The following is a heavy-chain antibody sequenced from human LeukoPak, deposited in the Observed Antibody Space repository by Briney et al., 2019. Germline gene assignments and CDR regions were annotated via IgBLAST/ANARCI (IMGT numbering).Heavy chain of an antibody. CDR1: GFTFSNYW. D-gene: IGHD2-15*01. CDR3: ARELPFDY. V-gene: IGHV3-74*01. J-gene: IGHJ4*02. Sequence: GGSLRLSCAASGFTFSNYWMHWVRQAPGKGLVWVSRIKSDGSRTDYADSVKGRFTISRDNAKNTLYLQMNSLRAEDTAVYYCARELPFDYWGQGTLVTASS. CDR2: IKSDGSRT.